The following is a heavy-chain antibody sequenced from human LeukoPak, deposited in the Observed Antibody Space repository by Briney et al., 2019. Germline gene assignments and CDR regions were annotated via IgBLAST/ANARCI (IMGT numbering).Heavy chain of an antibody. D-gene: IGHD6-13*01. V-gene: IGHV1-2*02. CDR2: INPNSGGT. CDR1: GYTFTGYY. Sequence: ASVKVSCKASGYTFTGYYMHWVRQAPGQGLEWMGWINPNSGGTNYAQKFQGRVTMTRDTSISTAYMELSRLRSDDTAVYYCARSPEGSSWSVGYWGQGTLVTVSS. J-gene: IGHJ4*02. CDR3: ARSPEGSSWSVGY.